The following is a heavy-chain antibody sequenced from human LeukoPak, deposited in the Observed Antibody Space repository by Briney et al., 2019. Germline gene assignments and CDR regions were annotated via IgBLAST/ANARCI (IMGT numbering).Heavy chain of an antibody. CDR3: ARESGSYGYY. Sequence: GGSLRLSCAASGFTFSSYEMNWVRQAPGKGLEWVSYISSSGSTTYYADSVKGRFTISRDNAKNSLYLQMNSLRAEDTAVYYCARESGSYGYYWGQGTLVTVSS. J-gene: IGHJ4*02. CDR2: ISSSGSTT. CDR1: GFTFSSYE. V-gene: IGHV3-48*03. D-gene: IGHD1-26*01.